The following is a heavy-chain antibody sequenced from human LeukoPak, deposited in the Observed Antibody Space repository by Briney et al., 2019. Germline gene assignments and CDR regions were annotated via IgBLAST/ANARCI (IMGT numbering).Heavy chain of an antibody. Sequence: GASVKVSCKASGYTFTGYYMHWVRQAPGQGLEWMGWISPNSGATNYAQKFQARVTMTGDTSISTAYMELSSLRSGDTAVYYCARLGGGSSWSNFDFWGQGTLVTVSS. CDR1: GYTFTGYY. V-gene: IGHV1-2*02. D-gene: IGHD6-13*01. CDR3: ARLGGGSSWSNFDF. J-gene: IGHJ4*02. CDR2: ISPNSGAT.